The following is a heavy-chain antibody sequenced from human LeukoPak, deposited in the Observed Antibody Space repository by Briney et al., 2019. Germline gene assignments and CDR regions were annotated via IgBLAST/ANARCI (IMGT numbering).Heavy chain of an antibody. D-gene: IGHD3-3*01. CDR2: IYTSGST. CDR1: GGSISSYC. Sequence: SETLSLTCTVSGGSISSYCWSWVRQPPGEGLEWIGYIYTSGSTDYNPSLKSRVTMSVDTSKNQLSMELRFLTAADTAVYYCATSYDAKTAPYDLWGQGAQVTVSS. V-gene: IGHV4-4*09. J-gene: IGHJ5*02. CDR3: ATSYDAKTAPYDL.